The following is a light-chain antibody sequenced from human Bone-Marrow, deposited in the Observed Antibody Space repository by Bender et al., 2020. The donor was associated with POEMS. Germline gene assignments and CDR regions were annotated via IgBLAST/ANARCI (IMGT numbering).Light chain of an antibody. CDR3: LLYYYGTWV. CDR1: SGPVTRQYY. CDR2: DGG. V-gene: IGLV7-43*01. J-gene: IGLJ3*02. Sequence: TVVTQEPSLTVSPGGAVTLTCTSSSGPVTRQYYTNWFQQKPGQPPRALISDGGDKQSWTPARFSASLLGGKATLTLSNVQPEDEADYYCLLYYYGTWVFGGGTKLTVL.